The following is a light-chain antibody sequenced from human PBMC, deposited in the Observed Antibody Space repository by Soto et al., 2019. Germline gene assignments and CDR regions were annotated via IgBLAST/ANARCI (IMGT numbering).Light chain of an antibody. V-gene: IGLV2-14*01. CDR3: TSYTTSTIVA. J-gene: IGLJ2*01. CDR2: DVA. Sequence: QSALTQPASVSASPGQSITISCTGTSSDVGAYNYVSWYQQPPGKAPTLIIYDVAVRPSGVSSRFSGSKSANTASLTISGLQAEDEGDYYCTSYTTSTIVAFGGGTKLTVL. CDR1: SSDVGAYNY.